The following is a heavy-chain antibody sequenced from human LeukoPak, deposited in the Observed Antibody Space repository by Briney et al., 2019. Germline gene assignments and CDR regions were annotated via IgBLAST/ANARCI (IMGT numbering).Heavy chain of an antibody. V-gene: IGHV3-23*01. D-gene: IGHD3-10*01. CDR2: ISGSGAST. CDR1: TLTFSSHA. Sequence: GGSLRLSCAASTLTFSSHAMNWVRQAPGQGLEWVSAISGSGASTYYADSVNGRFTISRDNSENTLYLQMNGLRAEDTAIYYCAIKTIGVTMVRGIYLSFDYWGQGTLVTVSS. J-gene: IGHJ4*02. CDR3: AIKTIGVTMVRGIYLSFDY.